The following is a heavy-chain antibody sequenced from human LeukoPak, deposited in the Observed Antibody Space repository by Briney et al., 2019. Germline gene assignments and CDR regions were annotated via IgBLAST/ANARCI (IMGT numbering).Heavy chain of an antibody. V-gene: IGHV4-34*01. CDR2: INHSGST. CDR3: ARVPSFQSYSSYLGYYYYYYMDV. J-gene: IGHJ6*03. D-gene: IGHD6-6*01. CDR1: GGSFSGYY. Sequence: PSETLSLTCAVYGGSFSGYYWSWIRQPPGKGLEWIGEINHSGSTNYNPSLKSRVTISVDTSKNQFSPKLSSVTAADTAVYYCARVPSFQSYSSYLGYYYYYYMDVWGKGTTVTVSS.